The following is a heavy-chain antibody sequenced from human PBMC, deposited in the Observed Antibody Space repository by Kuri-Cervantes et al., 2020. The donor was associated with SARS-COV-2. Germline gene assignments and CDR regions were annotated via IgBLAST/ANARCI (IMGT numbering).Heavy chain of an antibody. CDR1: GYTFTSYG. CDR2: ISAYNGNT. V-gene: IGHV1-18*01. D-gene: IGHD6-19*01. Sequence: ASVKVSCKASGYTFTSYGISWVRQAPGQGLEWMGWISAYNGNTNYAQKLQGRVTMTTDTSTSTAYKELRSLRSDDTAVYYCARDAGQWLGDNWFDPWGQGTLVTVSS. J-gene: IGHJ5*02. CDR3: ARDAGQWLGDNWFDP.